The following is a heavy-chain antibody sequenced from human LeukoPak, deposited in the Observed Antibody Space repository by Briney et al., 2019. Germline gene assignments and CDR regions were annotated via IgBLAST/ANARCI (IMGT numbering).Heavy chain of an antibody. CDR1: GRSMSTYY. CDR2: IYYSGTT. J-gene: IGHJ6*04. Sequence: SETLSLTCTVSGRSMSTYYWPWLRQPPGKGLEWLGYIYYSGTTNYNPSLKSRVTMSVDTSKHQFSLKLSSVTAAGTAVYYCARVGVGVGNAMDVWGKGTTVTVSS. CDR3: ARVGVGVGNAMDV. V-gene: IGHV4-59*01. D-gene: IGHD2-21*01.